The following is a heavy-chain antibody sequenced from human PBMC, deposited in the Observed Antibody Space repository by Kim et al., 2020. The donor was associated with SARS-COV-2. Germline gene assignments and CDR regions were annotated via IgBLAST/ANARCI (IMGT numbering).Heavy chain of an antibody. CDR3: ATSITIFGGFDP. D-gene: IGHD3-3*01. J-gene: IGHJ5*02. Sequence: ASVKVSCKVSGYTLTELSMHWVRQAPGKGLEWMGGFDPEDGETIYARKFQGTVTMTEDTSTDTAYMELSSLRSDDTAVYYCATSITIFGGFDPWGQGTLVTVSS. CDR1: GYTLTELS. V-gene: IGHV1-24*01. CDR2: FDPEDGET.